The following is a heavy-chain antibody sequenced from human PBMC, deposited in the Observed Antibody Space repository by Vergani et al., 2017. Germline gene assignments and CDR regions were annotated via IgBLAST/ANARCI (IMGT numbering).Heavy chain of an antibody. CDR1: GFTFSSYA. CDR3: ARSPHSYGAY. D-gene: IGHD5-18*01. CDR2: ISSNGGST. Sequence: VQLVESGGGLVQPGGSLRLSCSASGFTFSSYAMHWVRQAPGKGLEYVSAISSNGGSTYYADSVKGRFTISRDNAKNSLYLQMNSLRAEDTAVYYFARSPHSYGAYWGQGTLVTVSS. J-gene: IGHJ4*02. V-gene: IGHV3-64*04.